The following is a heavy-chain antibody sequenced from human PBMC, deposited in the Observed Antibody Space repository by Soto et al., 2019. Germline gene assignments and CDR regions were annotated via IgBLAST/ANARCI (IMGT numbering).Heavy chain of an antibody. J-gene: IGHJ4*02. V-gene: IGHV4-61*01. D-gene: IGHD1-26*01. CDR3: ARSAGGGSYYYFDS. CDR2: IYYSGNT. CDR1: GGSISSSSDF. Sequence: SETLSLTCTVSGGSISSSSDFWSWIRKTPGKGLEWIGYIYYSGNTNYTPPLKSRVTISVDTSKNQFSLKLSSVTAADTAVYYCARSAGGGSYYYFDSWGQGPPVTVSS.